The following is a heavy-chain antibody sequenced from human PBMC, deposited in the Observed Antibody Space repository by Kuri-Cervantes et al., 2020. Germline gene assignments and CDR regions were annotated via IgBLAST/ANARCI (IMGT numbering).Heavy chain of an antibody. CDR1: GFTFSNAW. CDR3: ARAPPAGGKDRGVDY. Sequence: GGSLRLSCAASGFTFSNAWMSWVRQAPGKGLEWVSSITGSSSYIYYADSVKGRFTISRDNAKNSLYLQMNSLRAEDTAVYYCARAPPAGGKDRGVDYWGQGTLVTVSS. V-gene: IGHV3-21*01. J-gene: IGHJ4*02. CDR2: ITGSSSYI. D-gene: IGHD4-23*01.